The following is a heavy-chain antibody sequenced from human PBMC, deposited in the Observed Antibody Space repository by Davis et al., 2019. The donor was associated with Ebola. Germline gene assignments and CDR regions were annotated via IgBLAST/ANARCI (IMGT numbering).Heavy chain of an antibody. V-gene: IGHV3-9*01. CDR3: AKAVGRYFDWQLHLDY. CDR1: GFSFEDYF. D-gene: IGHD3-9*01. J-gene: IGHJ4*02. Sequence: PGGSLRLSCAASGFSFEDYFMHWVRQAPGKGLEWVSGNSWNSGSVGYADSAKGRFTISRDNAKNSLYLQMNSLRAEDTAFYYCAKAVGRYFDWQLHLDYWGQGTLVAVSS. CDR2: NSWNSGSV.